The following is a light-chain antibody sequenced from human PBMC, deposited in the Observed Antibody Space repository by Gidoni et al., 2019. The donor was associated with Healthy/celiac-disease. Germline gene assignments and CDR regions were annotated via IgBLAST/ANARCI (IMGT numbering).Light chain of an antibody. CDR2: WAS. Sequence: IVMTQSPDSLAVSLGERATINCKSSQSVLYSANNKNYLAWYQQKPGQHPKLLIYWASTRESGVPDRFSGSGSGTDFTLTISSLQAEDVAVYYCQQCYSTPDTFGQGTKLEIK. CDR3: QQCYSTPDT. CDR1: QSVLYSANNKNY. V-gene: IGKV4-1*01. J-gene: IGKJ2*01.